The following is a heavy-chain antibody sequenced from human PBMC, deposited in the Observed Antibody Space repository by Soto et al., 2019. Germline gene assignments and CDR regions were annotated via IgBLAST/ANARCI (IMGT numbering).Heavy chain of an antibody. D-gene: IGHD6-6*01. Sequence: SSETLSLTCTVSGGSISSGGYYWSWIRQHPGKGLEWIGYIYYSGSTYYNPSLKSRVTISVDTSKNQFSLKLSSVTAADTAVYYCARDSPEDSSSSDYFDYWGQGTLVTVSS. V-gene: IGHV4-31*03. CDR1: GGSISSGGYY. CDR3: ARDSPEDSSSSDYFDY. J-gene: IGHJ4*02. CDR2: IYYSGST.